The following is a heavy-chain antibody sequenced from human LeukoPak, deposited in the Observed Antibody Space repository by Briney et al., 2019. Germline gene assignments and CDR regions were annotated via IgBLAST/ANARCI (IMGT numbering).Heavy chain of an antibody. V-gene: IGHV4-59*01. Sequence: SETLSLTCTVSGGSISSYYWSWIRQPPGKGLEWIGYIYYSGSTNYNPSLKSRVTISVDTSKNQFSLKLSSVSAADTAVYYCARDRQVVPAAINYDWFDPWGQGTLVTVSS. CDR1: GGSISSYY. CDR3: ARDRQVVPAAINYDWFDP. J-gene: IGHJ5*02. CDR2: IYYSGST. D-gene: IGHD2-2*02.